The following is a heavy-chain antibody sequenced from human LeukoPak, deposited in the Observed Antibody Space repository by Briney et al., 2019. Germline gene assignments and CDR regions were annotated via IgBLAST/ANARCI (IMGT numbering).Heavy chain of an antibody. V-gene: IGHV1-2*02. CDR3: ARTNTAARWADFDF. CDR1: GYTFTGYY. D-gene: IGHD6-6*01. Sequence: ASVKVSCKASGYTFTGYYIHWFRQAPGQGLEWMGWINSNSGGTNYAQKFQGRVTMTRDTPTSTAFMELSRLTSDDTALFYCARTNTAARWADFDFWGQGTVVTVSS. CDR2: INSNSGGT. J-gene: IGHJ4*02.